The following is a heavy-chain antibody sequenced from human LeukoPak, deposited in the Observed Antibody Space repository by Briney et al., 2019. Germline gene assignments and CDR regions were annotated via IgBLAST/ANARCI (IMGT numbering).Heavy chain of an antibody. V-gene: IGHV3-21*01. CDR3: ARDPADYYDSSGYPFDY. Sequence: GGSLRLSCAASGFTFSSYSMNWVRQAPGKGLEWVSSISSSSSYIYYADSVKGRFTISRDNAKNSLYLQMNSLRAEDTAVYYCARDPADYYDSSGYPFDYWGQGTLVTVSS. D-gene: IGHD3-22*01. CDR1: GFTFSSYS. CDR2: ISSSSSYI. J-gene: IGHJ4*02.